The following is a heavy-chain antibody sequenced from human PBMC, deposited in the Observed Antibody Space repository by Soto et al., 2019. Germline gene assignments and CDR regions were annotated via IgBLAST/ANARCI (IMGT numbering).Heavy chain of an antibody. CDR3: VKGLNIDYNSAWFYFDY. Sequence: PGGSLRLSCAASGFTFDDYTMHWVRQTPGKGLEWVPSISWSGNNVDYRDSVKGRFTISRDNAKNSLFLHMNSLRVEDTALYYCVKGLNIDYNSAWFYFDYWGQGTVVTVSS. D-gene: IGHD6-19*01. CDR1: GFTFDDYT. J-gene: IGHJ4*02. CDR2: ISWSGNNV. V-gene: IGHV3-9*01.